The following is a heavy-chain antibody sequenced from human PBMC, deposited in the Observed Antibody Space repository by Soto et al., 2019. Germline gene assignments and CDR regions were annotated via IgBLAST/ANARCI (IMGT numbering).Heavy chain of an antibody. CDR3: ARVKLAGSGGLDY. Sequence: SETLSLTCIVSGESISSISYYWGWIRQPPGKGLEWIGSIYYSGRTYYNPSFKSRVTISIDTSKNHFSLELTSVTATDTAVYYWARVKLAGSGGLDYWGMGTLVTVYS. D-gene: IGHD6-25*01. J-gene: IGHJ4*02. CDR2: IYYSGRT. CDR1: GESISSISYY. V-gene: IGHV4-39*02.